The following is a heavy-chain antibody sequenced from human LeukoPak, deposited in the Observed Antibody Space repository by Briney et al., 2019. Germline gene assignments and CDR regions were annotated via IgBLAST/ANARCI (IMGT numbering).Heavy chain of an antibody. V-gene: IGHV1-69*13. CDR1: GYTFTGYY. CDR2: IIPIFGTA. D-gene: IGHD6-19*01. J-gene: IGHJ5*02. CDR3: ARKSSGWYTGGSNWFDP. Sequence: ASVKVSCKASGYTFTGYYMHWVRQAPGQGLEWMGGIIPIFGTANYAQKFQGRVTITADESTSTAYMELSSLRSEDTAVYYCARKSSGWYTGGSNWFDPWGQGTLVTVSS.